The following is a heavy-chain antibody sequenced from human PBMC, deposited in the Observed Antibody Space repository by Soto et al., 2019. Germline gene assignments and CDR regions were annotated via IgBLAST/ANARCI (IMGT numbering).Heavy chain of an antibody. CDR3: ARVGRYYYGSGSST. V-gene: IGHV1-18*01. D-gene: IGHD3-10*01. CDR2: ISAYNGNT. J-gene: IGHJ5*02. Sequence: ASVKVSCKASGYTFTSYGISCVRQAPGQGLEWMGWISAYNGNTNYAQKLQGRVTMTTDTSTSTAYMELRSLRSDDTAVYYCARVGRYYYGSGSSTWGQGTLVTVSS. CDR1: GYTFTSYG.